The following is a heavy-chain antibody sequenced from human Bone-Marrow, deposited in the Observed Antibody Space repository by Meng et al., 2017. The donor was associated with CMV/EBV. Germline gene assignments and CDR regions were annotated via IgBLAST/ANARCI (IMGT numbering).Heavy chain of an antibody. Sequence: SETLSLTCTVSGGSISSSSYYWGWIRQPAGKGLEWIGSIYYSGSTYYNPSLKSRVTISVDTSKNQFSLKLSSVTAADTAVYYCARQWADGDAHYYGMDVWGQGTTVTVSS. V-gene: IGHV4-39*01. D-gene: IGHD5-24*01. CDR1: GGSISSSSYY. CDR3: ARQWADGDAHYYGMDV. J-gene: IGHJ6*02. CDR2: IYYSGST.